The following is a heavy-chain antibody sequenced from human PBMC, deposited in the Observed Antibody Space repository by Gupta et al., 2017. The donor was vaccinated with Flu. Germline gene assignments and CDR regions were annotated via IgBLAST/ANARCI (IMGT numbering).Heavy chain of an antibody. CDR2: ITTTNGAE. J-gene: IGHJ4*02. D-gene: IGHD4-4*01. Sequence: QVHPVQSGAEVKKPGDSLEVACKASGYSFTSSYMHSVRQAPGQGLGWVGIITTTNGAERYSEKFEGRGYMISNKKTSTVYMEVSSMMSEDTTVDYCARRGDEWRNYRASNLDFWGQGTLVTVSS. CDR1: GYSFTSSY. V-gene: IGHV1-46*01. CDR3: ARRGDEWRNYRASNLDF.